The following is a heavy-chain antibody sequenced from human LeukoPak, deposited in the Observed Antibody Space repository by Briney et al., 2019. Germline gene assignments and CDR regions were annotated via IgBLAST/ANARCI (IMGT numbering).Heavy chain of an antibody. Sequence: GGSLRLPCAASGFTFSSYGMHWVRQAPGKGLEWVAVISYDGSNKYYADSVKGRFTISRDNSKNTLYLQMNSLRAEDTAVYYCAKEEVLRYFDWLERDYGMDVWGQGTTVTVSS. CDR1: GFTFSSYG. CDR3: AKEEVLRYFDWLERDYGMDV. CDR2: ISYDGSNK. V-gene: IGHV3-30*18. J-gene: IGHJ6*02. D-gene: IGHD3-9*01.